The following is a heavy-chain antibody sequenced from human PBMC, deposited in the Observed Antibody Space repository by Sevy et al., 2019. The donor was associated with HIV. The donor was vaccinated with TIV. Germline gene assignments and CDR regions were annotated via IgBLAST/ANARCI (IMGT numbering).Heavy chain of an antibody. CDR3: ARGQGGGIAARSPYYYYGMDV. Sequence: ASVKVSCKASGYTFTGYYMHWVRQAPGQGLEWMGWINPNSGGTNYAQKFQGRVTMTRDTSISTAYMELSRLRSDDTAVYYCARGQGGGIAARSPYYYYGMDVWGQGTTVTVSS. D-gene: IGHD6-6*01. CDR2: INPNSGGT. J-gene: IGHJ6*02. CDR1: GYTFTGYY. V-gene: IGHV1-2*02.